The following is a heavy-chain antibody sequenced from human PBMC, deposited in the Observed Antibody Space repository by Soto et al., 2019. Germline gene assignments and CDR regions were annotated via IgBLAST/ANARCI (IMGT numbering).Heavy chain of an antibody. J-gene: IGHJ6*02. CDR1: GGSISSYY. D-gene: IGHD6-19*01. CDR2: IYYSGST. CDR3: ASARIAVAGSIYYGMDV. V-gene: IGHV4-59*13. Sequence: KGSETLSLTSTVSGGSISSYYCSWIRQPQGKGLEWIGYIYYSGSTNYNPSLKSRVTISVDTSKNQFSLKLSSVTAADTAVYYCASARIAVAGSIYYGMDVWGQGTTVTVSS.